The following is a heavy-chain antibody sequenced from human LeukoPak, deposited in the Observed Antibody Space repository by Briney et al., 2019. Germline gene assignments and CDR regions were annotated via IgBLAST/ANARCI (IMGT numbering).Heavy chain of an antibody. J-gene: IGHJ6*02. CDR3: ARGGGLDV. CDR2: INHNGNVN. V-gene: IGHV3-7*03. Sequence: GGSLRLSCAASGFTFSSYWMNWDRQAPGKGLEWVASINHNGNVNYYADSVKGRFTISRDNAKNSLYLQMSNLRAEDTAVYFCARGGGLDVWGQGATVTVSS. D-gene: IGHD3-16*01. CDR1: GFTFSSYW.